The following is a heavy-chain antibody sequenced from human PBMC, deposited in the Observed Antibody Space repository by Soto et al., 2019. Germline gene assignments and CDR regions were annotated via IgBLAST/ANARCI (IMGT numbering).Heavy chain of an antibody. CDR1: GGSFSGYY. CDR3: ARGKPDKNSGSSLIDYYYGMDV. V-gene: IGHV4-34*01. Sequence: SSETLSLTCAVYGGSFSGYYWSWIRQPPGKGLEWIGEINHSGSTNYNPSLKSRVTISVDTSKNQFSLKLSSVTAADTAVYYCARGKPDKNSGSSLIDYYYGMDVWGQGTTVT. J-gene: IGHJ6*02. CDR2: INHSGST. D-gene: IGHD1-26*01.